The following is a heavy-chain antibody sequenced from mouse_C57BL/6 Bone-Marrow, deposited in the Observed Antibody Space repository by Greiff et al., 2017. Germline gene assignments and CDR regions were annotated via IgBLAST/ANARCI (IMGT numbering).Heavy chain of an antibody. Sequence: VQLQQSGPELVKPGASVKLSCKASGYTFTSFDINWVKQRPGQGLEWIGWIYPRDGSTKYNEKFKGKATLTVDTSSSTAYMELHSLTSEDSAVYFCARHPPLRNPYFDVWGTGTTVTVSS. CDR2: IYPRDGST. J-gene: IGHJ1*03. V-gene: IGHV1-85*01. CDR1: GYTFTSFD. CDR3: ARHPPLRNPYFDV.